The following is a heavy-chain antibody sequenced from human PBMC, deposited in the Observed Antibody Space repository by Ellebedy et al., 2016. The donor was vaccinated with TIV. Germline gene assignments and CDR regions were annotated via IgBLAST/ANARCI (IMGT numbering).Heavy chain of an antibody. Sequence: GGSLRLSCVASGFIFSSYSMNWVRQAPGKGLEWVSYITSNADTIYYADSVKGRFTISRDNGKNSLFLQMNSLRAEDTAIYYCARDAMLWIFDYWGQGTLVTVSS. D-gene: IGHD3-16*01. V-gene: IGHV3-48*01. CDR3: ARDAMLWIFDY. CDR1: GFIFSSYS. J-gene: IGHJ4*02. CDR2: ITSNADTI.